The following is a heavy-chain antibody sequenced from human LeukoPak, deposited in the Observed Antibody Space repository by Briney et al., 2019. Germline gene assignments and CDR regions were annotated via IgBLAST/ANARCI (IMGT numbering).Heavy chain of an antibody. CDR1: GFTSSSYS. CDR2: ISSSSSYV. V-gene: IGHV3-21*04. Sequence: GGSLRLSCAASGFTSSSYSMNWVRQAPGKGLEWVSSISSSSSYVYYADSVKGRFTISRDNSKNTLYLQMNSLRAEDTAVYYCAPKDRVGMPYGMDVWGQGTTVTVSS. J-gene: IGHJ6*02. CDR3: APKDRVGMPYGMDV. D-gene: IGHD5-12*01.